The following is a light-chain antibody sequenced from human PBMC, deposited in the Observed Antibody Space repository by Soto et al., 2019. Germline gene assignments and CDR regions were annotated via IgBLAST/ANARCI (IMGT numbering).Light chain of an antibody. CDR1: SSDVGGYNY. Sequence: QSALTQPASASGSPGQSITISCTGTSSDVGGYNYVSWYQQHPGKAPKLMIYEVSNRPSGVSNRFSGSKSGNTASLTISGLQAEDEADYYCSSYTSSSTLYVFGTGTKVTFL. J-gene: IGLJ1*01. CDR3: SSYTSSSTLYV. V-gene: IGLV2-14*01. CDR2: EVS.